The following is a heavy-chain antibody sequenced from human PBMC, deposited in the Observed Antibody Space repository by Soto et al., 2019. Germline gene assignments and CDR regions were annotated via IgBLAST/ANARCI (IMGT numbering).Heavy chain of an antibody. D-gene: IGHD6-13*01. CDR1: GYIFTSYG. J-gene: IGHJ4*02. V-gene: IGHV1-3*01. CDR3: ARAPSAAGTAA. CDR2: INAGNGNT. Sequence: ASVKVSCKASGYIFTSYGVHWVRQAPGQSLEWMGWINAGNGNTEYSQNFQGRVTITRDTSASTAYMELNSLRSEDTAVYSCARAPSAAGTAAWGQGTLVTVSS.